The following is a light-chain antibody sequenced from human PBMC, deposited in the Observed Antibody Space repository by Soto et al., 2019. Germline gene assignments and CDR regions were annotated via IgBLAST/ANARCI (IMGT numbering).Light chain of an antibody. CDR2: ANN. Sequence: QSVLTQPPSASGTPGQKITISCSGSTSDIGSNTVNWYQQVPGTAPKLLIYANNQRPSGVPDRFSGSKSGTSASLAISGLQSEDEADYYCEAWDDSLNGPVFGEGTKLTVL. CDR3: EAWDDSLNGPV. CDR1: TSDIGSNT. V-gene: IGLV1-44*01. J-gene: IGLJ3*02.